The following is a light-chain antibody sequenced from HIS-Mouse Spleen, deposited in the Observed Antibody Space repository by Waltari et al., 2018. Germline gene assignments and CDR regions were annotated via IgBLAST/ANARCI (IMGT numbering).Light chain of an antibody. CDR1: ALPKKY. Sequence: SYELTQPPSVSVSPGQTARITCSGDALPKKYAYWYQQKSGQAPVLVIYEDSKHPSGVPERFAGSSSGTMATLTISGAQVEDEADYYCYSTDSSGNHRVFGGGTKLTVL. CDR3: YSTDSSGNHRV. V-gene: IGLV3-10*01. CDR2: EDS. J-gene: IGLJ2*01.